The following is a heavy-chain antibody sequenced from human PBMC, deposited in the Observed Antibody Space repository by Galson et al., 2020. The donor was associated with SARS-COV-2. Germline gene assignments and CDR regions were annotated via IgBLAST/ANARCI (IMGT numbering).Heavy chain of an antibody. V-gene: IGHV4-31*03. J-gene: IGHJ1*01. CDR2: IFYSGLT. CDR3: ASGLGGGY. D-gene: IGHD1-26*01. Sequence: SETLSLTCTVSGGSITSGGSYWSWIRQHPGKGLEWIGYIFYSGLTYYNPSLRSRVTMSLDTTKNQFSLKLNSVTAADTAVYACASGLGGGYWGQGTLVTVSS. CDR1: GGSITSGGSY.